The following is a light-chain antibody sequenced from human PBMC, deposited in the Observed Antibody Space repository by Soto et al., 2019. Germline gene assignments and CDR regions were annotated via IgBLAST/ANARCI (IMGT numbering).Light chain of an antibody. J-gene: IGKJ1*01. CDR2: KAS. Sequence: DIQMTQSPSTLSASVGDRVIITCRASQGINRWLAWYQQKPGKAPKLLISKASTLESGVPLRFSGSGSGTEFTLTISSLQPDDFATYYCQQYNNWPRTFGQGTKVEIK. CDR1: QGINRW. CDR3: QQYNNWPRT. V-gene: IGKV1-5*03.